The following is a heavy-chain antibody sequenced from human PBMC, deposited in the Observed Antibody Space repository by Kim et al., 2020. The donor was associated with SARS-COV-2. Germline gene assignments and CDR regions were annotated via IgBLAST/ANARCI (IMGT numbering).Heavy chain of an antibody. Sequence: GGSLRLSCAASGFTFSNYAMGWVRQPPGKGLEWVSAISGSGANTYYAGSVKGRFTISRDNSKDTLYLQMNSLRVEDTAAYFCAKGIWFGVYYFDYWGQGT. V-gene: IGHV3-23*01. CDR1: GFTFSNYA. J-gene: IGHJ4*02. CDR2: ISGSGANT. D-gene: IGHD3-10*01. CDR3: AKGIWFGVYYFDY.